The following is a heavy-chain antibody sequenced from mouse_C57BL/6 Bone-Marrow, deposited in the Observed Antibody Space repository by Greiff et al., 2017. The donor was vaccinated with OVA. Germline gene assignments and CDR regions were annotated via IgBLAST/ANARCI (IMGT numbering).Heavy chain of an antibody. J-gene: IGHJ2*01. CDR1: GYTFTSYC. V-gene: IGHV1-61*01. CDR2: IYPSDSET. Sequence: VQLQQPGAELVRPGSSVKLSCKASGYTFTSYCMDWVKQRPGQGLEWIGNIYPSDSETHYNQKFKDKATLTVDKSSSTAYMQLSSLTSEDSAVYYCARSKISMVTTNFDYWGQGTTLTVSS. CDR3: ARSKISMVTTNFDY. D-gene: IGHD2-2*01.